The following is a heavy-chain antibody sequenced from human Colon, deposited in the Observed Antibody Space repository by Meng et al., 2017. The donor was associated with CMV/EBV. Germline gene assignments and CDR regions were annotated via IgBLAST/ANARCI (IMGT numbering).Heavy chain of an antibody. CDR2: VYYSGSA. J-gene: IGHJ4*02. D-gene: IGHD1-1*01. CDR1: GDSIRSHY. CDR3: ARGLGHASNNSHDY. Sequence: GSLRLSCTVSGDSIRSHYWSWIRRPPGKGLEWMGYVYYSGSATYSPSLRSRVSISVDTSKNQFSLNLRSVTAADTAMYFCARGLGHASNNSHDYWGQGTLVTVSS. V-gene: IGHV4-59*11.